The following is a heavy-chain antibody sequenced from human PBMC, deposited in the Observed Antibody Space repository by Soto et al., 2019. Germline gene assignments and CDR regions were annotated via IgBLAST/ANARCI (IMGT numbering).Heavy chain of an antibody. D-gene: IGHD4-17*01. CDR3: ASPQGSTVFDY. V-gene: IGHV4-34*01. Sequence: SETLSLTCAVYGGSFSGYYWSWIRQPPGKGLEWIGEINHSGSTNYNPSLKSRATISVDTSKNQFSLKLSSVTAADTAVYYCASPQGSTVFDYWGQGTLVTVSS. CDR2: INHSGST. CDR1: GGSFSGYY. J-gene: IGHJ4*02.